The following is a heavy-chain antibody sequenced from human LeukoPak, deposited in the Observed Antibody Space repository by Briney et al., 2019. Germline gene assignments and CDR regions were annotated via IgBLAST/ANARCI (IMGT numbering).Heavy chain of an antibody. D-gene: IGHD6-19*01. Sequence: SETLSLTCAVSAYSISSGYDWGSIRPPPATGPVWPGCTSHSARSYYNPSLKSQVTISVDTSKNQFSLKLSSVTAADTAVYYCARKGVAVASFDYWGQGTLVTVSS. J-gene: IGHJ4*02. CDR3: ARKGVAVASFDY. V-gene: IGHV4-38-2*01. CDR2: TSHSARS. CDR1: AYSISSGYD.